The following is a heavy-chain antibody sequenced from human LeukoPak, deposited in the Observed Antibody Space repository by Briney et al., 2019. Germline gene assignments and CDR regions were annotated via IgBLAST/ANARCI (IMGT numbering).Heavy chain of an antibody. D-gene: IGHD3-10*01. J-gene: IGHJ4*02. V-gene: IGHV3-66*01. CDR3: ARRSSGSYLGY. Sequence: PGGSLRLSCAASGFTVSSNYMSWVCQAPGKGLEWVSVIYSGGSTYYADSVKGRFTISRDNSKNTLYLQMNSLRAEDTAVYYCARRSSGSYLGYWGQGTLVTVSS. CDR1: GFTVSSNY. CDR2: IYSGGST.